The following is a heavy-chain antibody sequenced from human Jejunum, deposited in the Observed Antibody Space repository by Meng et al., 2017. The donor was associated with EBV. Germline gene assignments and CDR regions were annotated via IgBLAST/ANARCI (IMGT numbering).Heavy chain of an antibody. CDR1: GDSITRGAYL. CDR3: ARGGPDFGDYVPFDY. V-gene: IGHV4-30-2*01. CDR2: IYHIGST. J-gene: IGHJ4*02. D-gene: IGHD4-17*01. Sequence: QLQLKGSGSGLVKPSQTLSLTCAVSGDSITRGAYLWSWIRQPPGKGLEWIGNIYHIGSTYYNPSLKSRVTISVDRSKNQFSLKLTSVTAADTAVYYCARGGPDFGDYVPFDYWGQGTLVTVSS.